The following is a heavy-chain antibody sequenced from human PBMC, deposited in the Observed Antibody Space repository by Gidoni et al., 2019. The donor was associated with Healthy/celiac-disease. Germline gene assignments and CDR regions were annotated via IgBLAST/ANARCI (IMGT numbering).Heavy chain of an antibody. CDR3: AKSIAARPLNVYFDY. J-gene: IGHJ4*02. D-gene: IGHD6-6*01. CDR2: ISGSGGST. CDR1: GFSFSSYA. V-gene: IGHV3-23*01. Sequence: EVQLLESGGGLVQPGGCLRLSCAASGFSFSSYAMSWVRQAPGKGLEWVSAISGSGGSTYYADSVKGRFTISRDNSKNTLYLQMTSLRAEDTAVYYCAKSIAARPLNVYFDYWGQGTLVTVSS.